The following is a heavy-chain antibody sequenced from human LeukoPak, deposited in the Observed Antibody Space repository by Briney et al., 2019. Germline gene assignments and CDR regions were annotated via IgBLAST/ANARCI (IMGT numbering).Heavy chain of an antibody. Sequence: SETLSLTCTVSGGSISSYYWSWIRQPPGKGLEWIGYIYYSGSTNYNPSLKSRVTISVDTSKNQFSLKLSSVTAADTAVYYCARDGEYSYDDAFDIWGQGTMVTASS. CDR2: IYYSGST. D-gene: IGHD5-18*01. CDR1: GGSISSYY. CDR3: ARDGEYSYDDAFDI. J-gene: IGHJ3*02. V-gene: IGHV4-59*01.